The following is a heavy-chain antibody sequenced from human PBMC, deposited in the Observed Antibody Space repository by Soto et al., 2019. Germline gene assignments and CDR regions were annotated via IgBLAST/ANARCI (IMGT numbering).Heavy chain of an antibody. CDR3: IRVPDS. J-gene: IGHJ4*02. CDR1: GGSISSGGYS. D-gene: IGHD2-2*01. V-gene: IGHV4-30-2*01. Sequence: QLQLQESGSGLVKPSQTLSLTCAVSGGSISSGGYSWSWIRQPPGKGLEWIGYMYHSGSTYYNPSLQSRVTIAIVRSKNQLSLKLSSVTAADTAVYYCIRVPDSWGQGILVTVSS. CDR2: MYHSGST.